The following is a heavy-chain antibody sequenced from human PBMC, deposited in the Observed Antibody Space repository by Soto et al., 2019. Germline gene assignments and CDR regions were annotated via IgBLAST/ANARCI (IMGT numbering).Heavy chain of an antibody. CDR1: GGSISSGDYY. CDR2: IYYSGST. CDR3: ARDANYYDSSGYHHTLDY. Sequence: SETLSLTCTVSGGSISSGDYYWSWIRQPPGKGLEWIGYIYYSGSTYHNPSLKSRVSISVDTSKNRFSLKLSSVTAADTAVYYCARDANYYDSSGYHHTLDYWGQGALVTVSS. V-gene: IGHV4-30-4*01. J-gene: IGHJ4*02. D-gene: IGHD3-22*01.